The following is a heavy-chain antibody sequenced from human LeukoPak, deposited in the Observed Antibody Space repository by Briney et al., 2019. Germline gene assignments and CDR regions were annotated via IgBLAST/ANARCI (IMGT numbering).Heavy chain of an antibody. V-gene: IGHV3-30*18. Sequence: GRTLRLSCAASGFTFSSYGMHWVRQAPGKWLERVAVKRHDGSNEYYADSVKGRLTISRDNSKNTLYLQMSSLRAEETALYYCAKHLSSGWYGGPFDIWGQGTMVTVSS. D-gene: IGHD6-19*01. CDR1: GFTFSSYG. CDR3: AKHLSSGWYGGPFDI. CDR2: KRHDGSNE. J-gene: IGHJ3*02.